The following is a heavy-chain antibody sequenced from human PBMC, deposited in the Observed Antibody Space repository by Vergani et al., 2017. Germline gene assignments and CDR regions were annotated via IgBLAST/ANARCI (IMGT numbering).Heavy chain of an antibody. D-gene: IGHD3-10*01. CDR3: ARGSGDNWYFDL. CDR2: INYVGRT. CDR1: GGSINPSSSF. Sequence: QLQLQESGPGLVKPSETLSLICTVSGGSINPSSSFWGWIRQSPGKGLEWIGSINYVGRTYYIPSLQSRATVFVDTSKNQFSLNLNSVPSADAAVYYCARGSGDNWYFDLWGRGTLVTVSS. J-gene: IGHJ2*01. V-gene: IGHV4-39*01.